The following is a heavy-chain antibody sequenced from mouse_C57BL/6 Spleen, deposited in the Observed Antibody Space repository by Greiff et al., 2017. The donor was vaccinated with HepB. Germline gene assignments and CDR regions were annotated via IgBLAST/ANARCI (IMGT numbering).Heavy chain of an antibody. CDR2: INPYNGDT. Sequence: EVQLQQSGPELVKPGDSVKISCKASGYSFTGYFMNWVMQSHGKSLEWIGRINPYNGDTFYNQKFKGKATLTVDKSSSTAHMELRSLTSEDSAVYYCAGPPYDYDGDSYFDVWGTGTTVTVSS. J-gene: IGHJ1*03. D-gene: IGHD2-4*01. CDR1: GYSFTGYF. V-gene: IGHV1-20*01. CDR3: AGPPYDYDGDSYFDV.